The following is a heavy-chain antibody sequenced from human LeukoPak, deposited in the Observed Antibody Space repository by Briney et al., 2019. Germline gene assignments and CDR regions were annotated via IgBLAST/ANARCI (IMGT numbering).Heavy chain of an antibody. V-gene: IGHV1-8*01. CDR1: GYTFTSYD. J-gene: IGHJ4*02. CDR3: ARNIAVAGTGVRY. D-gene: IGHD6-19*01. Sequence: ASVKVSCKASGYTFTSYDINWVRQATGQGLEWMGWMNPNSGNTGYAQKFQGRGTMTRNTSISTAYMELSSLRSEDAAVYYCARNIAVAGTGVRYWGQGTLVTVSS. CDR2: MNPNSGNT.